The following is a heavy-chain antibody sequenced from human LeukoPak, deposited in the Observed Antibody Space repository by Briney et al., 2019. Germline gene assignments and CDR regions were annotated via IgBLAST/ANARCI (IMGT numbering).Heavy chain of an antibody. CDR3: ARDENGYVWGSFRA. J-gene: IGHJ5*02. D-gene: IGHD3-16*02. Sequence: NPSETLSLTCTVSGCSISSSSYSWGWIRQPPGKGLEWIGNIYYSGSTYYNPSLESRVTMSLDTSKNQFSLKPSSVTAADTAVYYCARDENGYVWGSFRAWGQGTLVTVSS. V-gene: IGHV4-39*07. CDR1: GCSISSSSYS. CDR2: IYYSGST.